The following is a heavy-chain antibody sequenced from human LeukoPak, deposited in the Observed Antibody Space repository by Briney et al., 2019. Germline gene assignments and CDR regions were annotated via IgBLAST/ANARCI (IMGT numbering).Heavy chain of an antibody. CDR3: ARAPQGIHDY. V-gene: IGHV4-34*01. J-gene: IGHJ4*02. CDR2: INHSGST. Sequence: SETLSLTCAVYGGSFSGYYWSWIRQPPGKGLEWIGEINHSGSTNYNPSLKSRVTISVDTSKNQFSLKLSSVTAADTAVYYCARAPQGIHDYWGQGTLVTVSS. D-gene: IGHD3-10*01. CDR1: GGSFSGYY.